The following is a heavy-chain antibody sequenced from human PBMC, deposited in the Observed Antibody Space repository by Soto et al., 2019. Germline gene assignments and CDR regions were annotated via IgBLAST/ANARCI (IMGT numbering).Heavy chain of an antibody. J-gene: IGHJ4*02. V-gene: IGHV2-5*02. CDR2: IYWDDDK. Sequence: GPTQVKPRQTLTLTCTFSGFSLTTSGVGVGWIRQSPGKAPEWLALIYWDDDKRYSRSLKSRLTITKDTSKNQVVLTMADLDPADTATYYCAHRVLRTVFGLVTTTAIYFDFWGQGTPVAVSS. CDR3: AHRVLRTVFGLVTTTAIYFDF. CDR1: GFSLTTSGVG. D-gene: IGHD3-3*01.